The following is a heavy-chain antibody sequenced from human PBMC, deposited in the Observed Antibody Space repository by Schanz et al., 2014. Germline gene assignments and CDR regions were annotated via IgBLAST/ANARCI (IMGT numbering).Heavy chain of an antibody. Sequence: QVQLVESGGGVVQPGRSLRLSCAASGFTMITYAMHWVRQPPGKGLEWVAIITYDGSNTYHADSVKGRFTISRDNSKXTLYLQMNSLRAXXTAVYYCIRGDIMVVPVAHFWGQGILVTVSS. CDR3: IRGDIMVVPVAHF. CDR2: ITYDGSNT. V-gene: IGHV3-30*04. J-gene: IGHJ4*02. CDR1: GFTMITYA. D-gene: IGHD2-2*01.